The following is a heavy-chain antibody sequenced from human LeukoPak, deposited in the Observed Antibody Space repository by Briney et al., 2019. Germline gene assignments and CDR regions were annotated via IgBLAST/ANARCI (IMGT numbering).Heavy chain of an antibody. CDR1: GFTFSSYE. V-gene: IGHV3-9*01. CDR3: AKGRGYNYGYIFGYFDY. D-gene: IGHD5-18*01. J-gene: IGHJ4*02. Sequence: GGSLRLSCAASGFTFSSYEINWVRQAPGKGLEWVSGISWNSGNIDYADSVKGRFTISRDNAKNSLYLQMNSLRAEDTALYYCAKGRGYNYGYIFGYFDYWGQGTLVTVSS. CDR2: ISWNSGNI.